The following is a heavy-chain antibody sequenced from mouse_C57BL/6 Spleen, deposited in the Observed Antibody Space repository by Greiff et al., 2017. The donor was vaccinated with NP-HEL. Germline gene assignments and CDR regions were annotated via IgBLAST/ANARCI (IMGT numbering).Heavy chain of an antibody. CDR2: IDPSDSYT. J-gene: IGHJ4*01. D-gene: IGHD2-4*01. CDR1: GYTFTSYW. CDR3: AREGYDYPGAMDY. V-gene: IGHV1-69*01. Sequence: QVQLQQPGAELVMPGASVKLSCKASGYTFTSYWMHWVKQRPGQGLEWIGEIDPSDSYTNYNQKFKGKSTLTVDKSSSTAYMKLSSLTSEDSAVYYCAREGYDYPGAMDYWGKAASVTVS.